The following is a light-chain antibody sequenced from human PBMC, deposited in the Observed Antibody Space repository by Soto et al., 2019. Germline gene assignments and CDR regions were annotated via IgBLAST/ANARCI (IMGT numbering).Light chain of an antibody. CDR1: QSVSSY. CDR3: QQRSNWPPCVT. V-gene: IGKV3-11*01. Sequence: EIVLTQSPATLSLSPGERATLSCRASQSVSSYLAWYQQKPGQAPRLLIYDASNRATGIPARFSGSGSGTDFTLTISSLEPEDFAVYYCQQRSNWPPCVTFGQRTRLEIK. CDR2: DAS. J-gene: IGKJ5*01.